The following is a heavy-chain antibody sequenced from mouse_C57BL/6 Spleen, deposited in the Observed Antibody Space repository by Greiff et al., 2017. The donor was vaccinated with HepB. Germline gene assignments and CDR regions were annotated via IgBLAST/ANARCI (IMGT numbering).Heavy chain of an antibody. D-gene: IGHD2-4*01. J-gene: IGHJ4*01. CDR2: IDPEDGET. V-gene: IGHV14-2*01. Sequence: EVKLMESGAELVKPGASVKLSCTASGFNIKDYYMHWVKQRTEQGLEWIGRIDPEDGETKYAPNFQGKATITADTSSNTAYLQLSSLTSEDTAVYYCARAGDYDGDYYAMDYWGQGTSVTVSS. CDR1: GFNIKDYY. CDR3: ARAGDYDGDYYAMDY.